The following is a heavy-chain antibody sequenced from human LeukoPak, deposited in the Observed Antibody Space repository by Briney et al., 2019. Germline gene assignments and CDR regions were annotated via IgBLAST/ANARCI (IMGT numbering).Heavy chain of an antibody. CDR2: ISAYNGNT. CDR3: ARGLVRCSGGSCYSDYYYYYGMDV. V-gene: IGHV1-18*01. J-gene: IGHJ6*02. D-gene: IGHD2-15*01. Sequence: ASVKVSCKVSGYTLTELSMHWVRQAPGQGLEWMGWISAYNGNTNYAQKLQGRVTMTTDTSTSTAYMELRSLRSDDTAVYYCARGLVRCSGGSCYSDYYYYYGMDVWGQGTTVTVSS. CDR1: GYTLTELS.